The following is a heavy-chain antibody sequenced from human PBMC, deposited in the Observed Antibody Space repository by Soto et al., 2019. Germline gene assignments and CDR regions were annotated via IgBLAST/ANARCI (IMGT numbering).Heavy chain of an antibody. J-gene: IGHJ5*02. CDR3: VKDLAASGWFDP. CDR2: VSNSGTST. D-gene: IGHD2-15*01. V-gene: IGHV3-23*01. CDR1: GFMFSGYA. Sequence: EVQLLESGGGLAQPGESLTLSCAASGFMFSGYAMSWVRQAPGKGLEWVSAVSNSGTSTSYADSVKGRFTISRENSKNTLYLQMSSLGAEDTALYYCVKDLAASGWFDPWGQGTLVIVSS.